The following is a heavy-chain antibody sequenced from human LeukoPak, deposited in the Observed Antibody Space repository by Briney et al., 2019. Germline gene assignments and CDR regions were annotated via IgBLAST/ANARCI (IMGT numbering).Heavy chain of an antibody. V-gene: IGHV3-30-3*01. CDR2: ISYDGSNK. J-gene: IGHJ4*02. CDR1: GFTFSSYA. Sequence: GRSLRLSCAASGFTFSSYAMHWVRQAPGKGLEWVAVISYDGSNKYYADSVKGRFTISRDNSKNTLYLQMNSLRAEDTAVYYCAKDRPYRSGSYKYYFDYWGQGTLVTVSS. D-gene: IGHD1-26*01. CDR3: AKDRPYRSGSYKYYFDY.